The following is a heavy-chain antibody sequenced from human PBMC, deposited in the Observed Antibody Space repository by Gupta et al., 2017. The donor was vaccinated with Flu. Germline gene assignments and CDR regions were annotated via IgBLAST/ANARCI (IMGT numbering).Heavy chain of an antibody. CDR3: ASSVEMSSTNWIDP. D-gene: IGHD2-15*01. V-gene: IGHV4-61*03. J-gene: IGHJ5*02. Sequence: IRQPPGKGMEWIGNIYDSGSTKYNPSLMSRVSISRYTSRNLFSLKLTSVTAADTAVYYCASSVEMSSTNWIDPWGRGTLVTVSA. CDR2: IYDSGST.